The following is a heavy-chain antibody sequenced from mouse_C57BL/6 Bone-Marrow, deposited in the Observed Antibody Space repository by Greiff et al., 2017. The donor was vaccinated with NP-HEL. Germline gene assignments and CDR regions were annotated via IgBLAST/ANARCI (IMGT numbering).Heavy chain of an antibody. V-gene: IGHV1-69*01. CDR1: GYTFTSYW. J-gene: IGHJ3*01. Sequence: QVQLKQPGAELVMPGASVKLSCKASGYTFTSYWMHWVKQRPGQGLEWIGEIDPSDSYTNYNQKFKGKSTLTVDKSSSTAYMQLSSLTSEDSAVYYCARSGMVTPWFAYWGQGTLVTVSA. D-gene: IGHD2-1*01. CDR2: IDPSDSYT. CDR3: ARSGMVTPWFAY.